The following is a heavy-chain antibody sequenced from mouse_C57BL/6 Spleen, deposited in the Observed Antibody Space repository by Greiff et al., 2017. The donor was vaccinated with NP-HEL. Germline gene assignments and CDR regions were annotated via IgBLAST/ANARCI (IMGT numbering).Heavy chain of an antibody. CDR2: TNPTNGRT. J-gene: IGHJ2*01. Sequence: QVQLQQPGAELVKAGASVKMSCKASGYTFTSYWMHWVKQRPGQGLEWFAETNPTNGRTYYNEKFKSKATLTVDKSSSTAYMQLSGPTYEDSAVYYCARMKKRVATYFDNWGQGTALTVSS. CDR3: ARMKKRVATYFDN. CDR1: GYTFTSYW. V-gene: IGHV1S81*02. D-gene: IGHD1-1*01.